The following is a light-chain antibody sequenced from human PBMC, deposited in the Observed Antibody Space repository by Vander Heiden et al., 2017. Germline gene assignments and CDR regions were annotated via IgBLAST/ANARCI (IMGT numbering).Light chain of an antibody. Sequence: EIVLTQSPATLSLSPGERATLSRRASQSVSSYLAWYQQKPGLIYDASNRATGIPARFSGSGSGTDFTLTISSLEPEDFAVYYCQQRSNGPLTFGGGTKVEIK. V-gene: IGKV3-11*01. J-gene: IGKJ4*01. CDR2: DAS. CDR3: QQRSNGPLT. CDR1: QSVSSY.